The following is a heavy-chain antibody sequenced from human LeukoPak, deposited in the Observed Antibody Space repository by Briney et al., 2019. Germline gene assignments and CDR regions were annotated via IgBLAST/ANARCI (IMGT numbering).Heavy chain of an antibody. CDR1: GFTFSSYA. J-gene: IGHJ5*02. Sequence: PGGSLRLSCAASGFTFSSYAMNWVRQAPGKGLEWVSAISGGAGSTYYADSVKGRFTISRDNSKNTLYLQMNSLRAEDTAVYYCARDASYSSGWYFPRDNWFDPWGQGTLVTVSS. CDR3: ARDASYSSGWYFPRDNWFDP. D-gene: IGHD6-19*01. V-gene: IGHV3-23*01. CDR2: ISGGAGST.